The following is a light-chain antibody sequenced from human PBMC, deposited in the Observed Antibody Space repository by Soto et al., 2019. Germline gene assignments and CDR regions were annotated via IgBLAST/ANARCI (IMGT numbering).Light chain of an antibody. CDR3: QQYDNWTPT. J-gene: IGKJ5*01. CDR2: GAS. V-gene: IGKV3-15*01. Sequence: EILMTQSPATLSVSPWERTTLSCMASQSVRRNLDWYQKKPGKAPRLLIYGASTRATDIPARLSGSGYGTELTITISSMKYEDFEVYYCQQYDNWTPTFGQGTRLEIK. CDR1: QSVRRN.